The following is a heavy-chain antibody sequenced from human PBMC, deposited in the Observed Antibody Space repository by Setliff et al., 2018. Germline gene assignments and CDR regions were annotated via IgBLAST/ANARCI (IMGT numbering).Heavy chain of an antibody. V-gene: IGHV3-7*01. J-gene: IGHJ2*01. Sequence: GGSLRLSCAASGFTFGTYCMSWVRQAPGKGLEWVANIKEDGSEKYYVDSVKGRFTISRDNAKNSLFLQMNSLRAEDTAVYYCASGQRIHYYDKGWHFDLWGRGTLVTVSS. CDR3: ASGQRIHYYDKGWHFDL. CDR2: IKEDGSEK. CDR1: GFTFGTYC. D-gene: IGHD3-22*01.